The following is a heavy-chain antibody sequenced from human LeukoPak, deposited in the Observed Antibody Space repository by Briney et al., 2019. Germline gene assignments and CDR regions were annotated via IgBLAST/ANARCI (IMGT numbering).Heavy chain of an antibody. D-gene: IGHD3-22*01. Sequence: SETLSLTCAVPGDSISSGGYSWSWIRQPPGKGLEWIGNIYHSGSTYYNPSLKSRVTISVDRSKNQFSLKLSSVTAADTAVYYCARDTSYYDSSGQIPVDAFDIWGQGTMVTVSS. CDR1: GDSISSGGYS. CDR2: IYHSGST. V-gene: IGHV4-30-2*01. J-gene: IGHJ3*02. CDR3: ARDTSYYDSSGQIPVDAFDI.